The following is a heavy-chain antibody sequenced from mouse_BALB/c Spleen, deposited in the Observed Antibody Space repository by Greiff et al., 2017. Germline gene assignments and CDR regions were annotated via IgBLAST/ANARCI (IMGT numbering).Heavy chain of an antibody. Sequence: EVQLQQSGTVLARPGASVKMSCKASGYSFTSYWMHWVKQRPGQGLEWIGAIYPGNSDTSYNQKFKGKAKLTAVTSASTAYMELSSLTNEDSAVYCCTRSNLNYDAMDYWGQGTSVTVSS. CDR3: TRSNLNYDAMDY. J-gene: IGHJ4*01. CDR1: GYSFTSYW. CDR2: IYPGNSDT. D-gene: IGHD6-1*01. V-gene: IGHV1-5*01.